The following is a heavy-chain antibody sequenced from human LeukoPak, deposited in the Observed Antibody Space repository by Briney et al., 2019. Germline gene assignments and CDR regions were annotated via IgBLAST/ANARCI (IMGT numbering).Heavy chain of an antibody. J-gene: IGHJ6*03. Sequence: ASVKVSCKASGYTFTSYGISWVRQAPGQGLEWMGWISAYNGNTNYAQKLQGRVTMPTDTSTSTAYMELRSLRSDDTAVYYCARDAPHPYYDSRYYYYYMDVWGKGTTVTVSS. CDR1: GYTFTSYG. V-gene: IGHV1-18*01. CDR3: ARDAPHPYYDSRYYYYYMDV. D-gene: IGHD3-22*01. CDR2: ISAYNGNT.